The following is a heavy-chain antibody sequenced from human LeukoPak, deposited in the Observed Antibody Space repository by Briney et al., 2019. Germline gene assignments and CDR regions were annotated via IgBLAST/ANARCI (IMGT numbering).Heavy chain of an antibody. CDR2: IKQDGSEK. CDR3: ARGDSSWYAFDY. J-gene: IGHJ4*02. V-gene: IGHV3-7*01. D-gene: IGHD6-13*01. CDR1: EFSFSRYW. Sequence: GGSLRLSCAASEFSFSRYWMSWVRQAPGKGLEWVANIKQDGSEKYYVDSVKGRFTISRDNAKNSLYLQMNSLRAEDTAVYCCARGDSSWYAFDYWGQGTLVTVSS.